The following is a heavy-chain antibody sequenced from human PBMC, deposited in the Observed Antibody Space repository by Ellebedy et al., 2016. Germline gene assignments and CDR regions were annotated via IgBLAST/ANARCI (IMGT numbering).Heavy chain of an antibody. CDR1: GGTFSSYA. D-gene: IGHD3-22*01. J-gene: IGHJ3*02. CDR2: IIPILGIA. Sequence: ASVKVSCKASGGTFSSYAISWVRQAPGQGLEWMGRIIPILGIANYAQKFQGRVTITADKSTSTAYMEVSSLRTEDAALYCFSGANYYESKCYNNYDSFDIWGQGTMVTVSS. CDR3: SGANYYESKCYNNYDSFDI. V-gene: IGHV1-69*04.